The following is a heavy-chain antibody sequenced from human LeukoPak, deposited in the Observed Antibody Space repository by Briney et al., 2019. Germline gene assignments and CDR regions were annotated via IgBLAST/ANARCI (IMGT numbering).Heavy chain of an antibody. CDR1: GNYW. CDR2: INSDGSWT. J-gene: IGHJ4*02. V-gene: IGHV3-74*01. CDR3: VSFYETY. D-gene: IGHD2/OR15-2a*01. Sequence: GGSLRLSCAASGNYWMHWLRHVPGKGLAWVSHINSDGSWTSYADSVKRRFTISKDNAKNTVYLQMNSLRAEDTAVYYCVSFYETYWGRGTLVTVSS.